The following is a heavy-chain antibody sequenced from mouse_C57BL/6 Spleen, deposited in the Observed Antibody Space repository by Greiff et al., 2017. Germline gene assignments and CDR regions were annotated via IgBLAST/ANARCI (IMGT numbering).Heavy chain of an antibody. J-gene: IGHJ2*01. CDR3: TRRTGSYFDY. Sequence: VQLQQSGAELVRPGASVTLSCKASGYTFTDYEMHWVKQTPVHGLEWIGAIDPETGGTAYNQKFKGKAILTADKSSSTAYMELRSLTSEDSAVNYCTRRTGSYFDYWGQGTTLTVSS. CDR2: IDPETGGT. D-gene: IGHD4-1*01. V-gene: IGHV1-15*01. CDR1: GYTFTDYE.